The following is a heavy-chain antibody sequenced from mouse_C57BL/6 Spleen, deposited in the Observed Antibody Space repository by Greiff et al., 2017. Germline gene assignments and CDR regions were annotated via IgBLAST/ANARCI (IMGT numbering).Heavy chain of an antibody. V-gene: IGHV1-26*01. Sequence: EVQLQQSGPELVKPGASVKISCKASGYTFTDYYMNWVKQSHGKSLEWIGDINPNNGGTSYNQKFKGKATLTVDKSSSTAYMELRSLTSEDSAVYYCARWGYDYDVRAYWGQGTLVTVSA. CDR2: INPNNGGT. CDR1: GYTFTDYY. J-gene: IGHJ3*01. CDR3: ARWGYDYDVRAY. D-gene: IGHD2-4*01.